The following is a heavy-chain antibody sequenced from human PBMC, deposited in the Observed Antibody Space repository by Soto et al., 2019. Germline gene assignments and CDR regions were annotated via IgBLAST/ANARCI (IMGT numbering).Heavy chain of an antibody. J-gene: IGHJ4*02. CDR2: ISYDGSNK. D-gene: IGHD6-19*01. CDR3: AKDESSWYSSGWYGGA. CDR1: GFTFSSYG. V-gene: IGHV3-30*18. Sequence: QVPLVESGGGVVQPGRSLRLSCAASGFTFSSYGMHWVRQAPGKGLEWVAVISYDGSNKYYADSVKGRFTISRDNSKNTWYLQMNSLRAEDTAVDYCAKDESSWYSSGWYGGAWGQGTLVTVSS.